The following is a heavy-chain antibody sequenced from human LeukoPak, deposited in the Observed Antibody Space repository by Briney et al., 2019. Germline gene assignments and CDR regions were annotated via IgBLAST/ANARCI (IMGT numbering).Heavy chain of an antibody. CDR3: ARVGKGFVAAPAAIPDYYYGIDV. D-gene: IGHD2-2*01. CDR1: GYTYTSYA. V-gene: IGHV1-18*01. Sequence: ASVTVSCKASGYTYTSYAITWVRQVPGQGLEWMGWISIYIDKAKYAQILQGRVTLTTDPSTSTAYMELRSLRSDDTAVYYCARVGKGFVAAPAAIPDYYYGIDVWGQGTTVTVSS. CDR2: ISIYIDKA. J-gene: IGHJ6*02.